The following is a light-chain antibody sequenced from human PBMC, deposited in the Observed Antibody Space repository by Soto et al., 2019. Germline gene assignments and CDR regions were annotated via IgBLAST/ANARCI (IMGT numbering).Light chain of an antibody. CDR1: QSVSSS. Sequence: EIVLTQSPATLSLSPGETATLSCRASQSVSSSLAWYQQKPGQTPRLLIYDASNRATGIPARFSGSGSGTDFTLTVSSLEPEDFAVYYCQHRSSWPLTFGGGPKVEIK. V-gene: IGKV3-11*01. CDR2: DAS. J-gene: IGKJ4*01. CDR3: QHRSSWPLT.